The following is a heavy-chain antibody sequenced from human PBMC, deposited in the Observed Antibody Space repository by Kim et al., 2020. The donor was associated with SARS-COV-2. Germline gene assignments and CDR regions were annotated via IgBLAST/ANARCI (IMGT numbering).Heavy chain of an antibody. J-gene: IGHJ4*02. CDR2: T. D-gene: IGHD4-17*01. Sequence: TSYSPSLKGRVTIYVDTSKNQFSLDVNSVTAADTAMYYCARPSSRVGDYALWGQGTLVTVFS. CDR3: ARPSSRVGDYAL. V-gene: IGHV4-39*01.